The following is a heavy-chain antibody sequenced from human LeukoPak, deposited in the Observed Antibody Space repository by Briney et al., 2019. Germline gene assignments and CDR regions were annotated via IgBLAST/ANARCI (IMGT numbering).Heavy chain of an antibody. CDR1: GGSISSGGYY. J-gene: IGHJ3*02. Sequence: SQTLSLTCTVSGGSISSGGYYWSWIRQLPGKGLEWIGNIFHSGSTFYNPSLKSRFTISVDTSKNQFSLKLSSVTAADTAVYYCARHTSSVGPFDIWGQGTMVTVSS. D-gene: IGHD3-22*01. CDR3: ARHTSSVGPFDI. CDR2: IFHSGST. V-gene: IGHV4-31*03.